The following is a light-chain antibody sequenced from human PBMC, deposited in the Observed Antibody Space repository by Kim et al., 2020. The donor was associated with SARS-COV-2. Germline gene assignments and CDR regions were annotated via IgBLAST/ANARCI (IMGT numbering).Light chain of an antibody. CDR1: QGISSY. CDR2: AAS. Sequence: ASTGDRVTSTCRASQGISSYLAWYQQKPGKAPKLLIYAASTLQRGVPSRFSGSGSGTDFTLTISCLQSEDFATYYCQQYYSYLLTFGGGTKVDIK. J-gene: IGKJ4*01. V-gene: IGKV1-8*01. CDR3: QQYYSYLLT.